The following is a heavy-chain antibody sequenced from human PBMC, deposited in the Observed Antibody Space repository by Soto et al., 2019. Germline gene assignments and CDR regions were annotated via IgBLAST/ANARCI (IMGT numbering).Heavy chain of an antibody. D-gene: IGHD2-2*01. CDR2: INPNSGGT. V-gene: IGHV1-2*04. CDR3: ARSLGYCSSTSCPGGIDP. Sequence: ASVKVSCKASGYTFTGYYMHWVRQAPGQGPEWMGWINPNSGGTNYAQKFQGWVTMTRDTSISTAYMELSRLRSDDTAVYYCARSLGYCSSTSCPGGIDPWGQGTLVTVSS. J-gene: IGHJ5*02. CDR1: GYTFTGYY.